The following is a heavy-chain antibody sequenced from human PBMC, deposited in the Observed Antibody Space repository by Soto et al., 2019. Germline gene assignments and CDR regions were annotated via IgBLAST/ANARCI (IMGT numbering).Heavy chain of an antibody. CDR1: GFTFSSYA. J-gene: IGHJ4*02. CDR3: AKGRSRDWYPDRFDY. CDR2: ISGSGGST. V-gene: IGHV3-23*01. D-gene: IGHD6-19*01. Sequence: EVQLLESGGGLVQPGGSLRLSCAASGFTFSSYAMSWVRQTPGKGLEWVSFISGSGGSTYYADSVKGRFTISRDNSKNPLYLQMNSLRADDTAVYYCAKGRSRDWYPDRFDYWGQGTLVTVSS.